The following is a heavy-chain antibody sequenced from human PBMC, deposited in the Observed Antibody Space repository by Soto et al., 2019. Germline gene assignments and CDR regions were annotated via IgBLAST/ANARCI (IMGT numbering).Heavy chain of an antibody. V-gene: IGHV3-74*01. CDR1: GFTFSTYW. CDR2: INSDASHT. D-gene: IGHD2-15*01. J-gene: IGHJ5*02. Sequence: PGGSLRLSCAASGFTFSTYWMHWIRQVPGKGLEWVSRINSDASHTYYADSVKGRFTISRDNAKNTLHLEMNSLRAEDTAVYYCVRDGHCIPTHCYENWFDHWGQGTLVTVSS. CDR3: VRDGHCIPTHCYENWFDH.